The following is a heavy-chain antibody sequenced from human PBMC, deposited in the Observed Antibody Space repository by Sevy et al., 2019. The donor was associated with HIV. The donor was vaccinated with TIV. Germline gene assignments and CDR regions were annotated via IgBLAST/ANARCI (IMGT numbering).Heavy chain of an antibody. J-gene: IGHJ6*04. V-gene: IGHV3-7*01. CDR3: ARWDL. CDR1: GFTFSSYW. Sequence: EGSLRLSCAASGFTFSSYWMNWVRQAPGKELEWVANIKEEGSDKYYVDSVKGRFTISRDNAQNSLYLEMNSLRAEDTAVYYSARWDLWGKGTTVTVSS. CDR2: IKEEGSDK.